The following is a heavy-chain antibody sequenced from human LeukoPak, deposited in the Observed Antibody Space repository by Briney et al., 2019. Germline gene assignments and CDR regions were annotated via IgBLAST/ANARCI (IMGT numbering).Heavy chain of an antibody. J-gene: IGHJ4*02. D-gene: IGHD3-22*01. V-gene: IGHV1-69*13. CDR2: ITPIFGTA. Sequence: GASVKVSCKASGGTFSRFTISWVRQAPGQGFEWMGGITPIFGTANFAQKFQGRVSITADESTSTAFMELSSLRSEDTAVYCCAREWGLESSGYYYAYWGQGTLVTVSS. CDR3: AREWGLESSGYYYAY. CDR1: GGTFSRFT.